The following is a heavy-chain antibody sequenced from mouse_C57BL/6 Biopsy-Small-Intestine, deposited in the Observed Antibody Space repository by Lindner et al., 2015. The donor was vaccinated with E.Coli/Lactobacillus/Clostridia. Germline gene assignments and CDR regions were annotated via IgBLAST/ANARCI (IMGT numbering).Heavy chain of an antibody. CDR1: GYTFTSYA. CDR2: INAGNGNT. CDR3: ARSRVGQYQLLSYGMDV. V-gene: IGHV1-84*02. D-gene: IGHD1-1*01. Sequence: SVKVSCKASGYTFTSYAMHWVRQAPGQRLEWMGWINAGNGNTKYSQKFQGRVTITRDTSASTAYMELSSLRSEDTAVYYCARSRVGQYQLLSYGMDVWGQGTTVTVSS. J-gene: IGHJ1*01.